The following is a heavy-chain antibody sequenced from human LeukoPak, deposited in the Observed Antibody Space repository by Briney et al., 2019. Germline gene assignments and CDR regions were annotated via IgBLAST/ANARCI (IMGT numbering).Heavy chain of an antibody. Sequence: SETLSLTCTVSGGSISSYYWSWIRQPPGKGLEWIGYIYYSGSTNYNPSLKSRVTISVDTSKNQFSLKLSSVTAADTAVYCCARAGGVPAAMLYYYYMDVWGKGTTVTVSS. D-gene: IGHD2-2*01. CDR2: IYYSGST. CDR1: GGSISSYY. V-gene: IGHV4-59*01. J-gene: IGHJ6*03. CDR3: ARAGGVPAAMLYYYYMDV.